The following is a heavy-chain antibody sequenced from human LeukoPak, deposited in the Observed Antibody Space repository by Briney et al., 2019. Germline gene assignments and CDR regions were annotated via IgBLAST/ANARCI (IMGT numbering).Heavy chain of an antibody. D-gene: IGHD3-22*01. CDR1: GFTVSSNY. J-gene: IGHJ5*02. Sequence: GSLRLSCAASGFTVSSNYMSWVRQAPGKGLEWVSVIYSGGSTNYADSVKGRFTISRDNSKNTLYLQMNSLRAEDTAVYYCASLITMIVVTWGQGTLVTVSS. V-gene: IGHV3-66*01. CDR2: IYSGGST. CDR3: ASLITMIVVT.